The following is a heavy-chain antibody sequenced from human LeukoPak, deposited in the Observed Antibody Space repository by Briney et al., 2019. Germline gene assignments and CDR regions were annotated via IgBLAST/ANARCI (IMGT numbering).Heavy chain of an antibody. Sequence: ASVKVSCKASGYTFTSYGISWVRQAPGQGLEWMGWISAYNGNTNYAQKLQGRVTITRDTSASTAYMELSSLRSEDTAVYYCARVPPNYYDSSGYYYGYWGQGTLVTVSS. J-gene: IGHJ4*02. CDR1: GYTFTSYG. CDR3: ARVPPNYYDSSGYYYGY. CDR2: ISAYNGNT. D-gene: IGHD3-22*01. V-gene: IGHV1-18*01.